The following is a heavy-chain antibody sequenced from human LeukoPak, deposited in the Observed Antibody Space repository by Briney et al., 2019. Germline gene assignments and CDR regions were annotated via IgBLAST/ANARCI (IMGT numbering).Heavy chain of an antibody. CDR1: GGSISSYY. D-gene: IGHD1-26*01. J-gene: IGHJ4*02. CDR3: ARGPGDVGDFDY. Sequence: SETLSLTCTVSGGSISSYYWSWIRQPPGKGLEWIGYIYYSGSTNYNPSLKSRVTISVDTSKNQFSLKLSSVTAADTAVYYCARGPGDVGDFDYWGQGTLVTVSS. CDR2: IYYSGST. V-gene: IGHV4-59*12.